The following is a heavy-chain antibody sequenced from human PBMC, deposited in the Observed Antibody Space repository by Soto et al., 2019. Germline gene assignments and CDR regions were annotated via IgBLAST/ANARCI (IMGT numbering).Heavy chain of an antibody. Sequence: GGSLRLSCAASGFTFSSYSMNWGRQAPGKGLEWVSSISGNSNYMYYADSVKGRFTISRDNAKDSLYLQMNSLRAEDTAVHYCAREMIGSGSYDYWGQGVLVTVSS. D-gene: IGHD3-10*01. J-gene: IGHJ4*02. CDR2: ISGNSNYM. CDR1: GFTFSSYS. CDR3: AREMIGSGSYDY. V-gene: IGHV3-21*01.